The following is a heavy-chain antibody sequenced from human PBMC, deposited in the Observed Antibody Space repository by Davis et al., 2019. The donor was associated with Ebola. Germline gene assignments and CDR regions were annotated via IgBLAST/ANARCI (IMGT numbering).Heavy chain of an antibody. J-gene: IGHJ4*02. Sequence: MPSETLSLTCAVSGGSISSGGYYWSWIRQHPGKGLEWIGYIYYSGSTNYNPSLKSRVTISVDTSKNQFSLKLSSVTAADTAVYYCARERIEIFGVVITHSGFDYWGQGTLVTVSS. CDR3: ARERIEIFGVVITHSGFDY. CDR1: GGSISSGGYY. V-gene: IGHV4-61*08. D-gene: IGHD3-3*01. CDR2: IYYSGST.